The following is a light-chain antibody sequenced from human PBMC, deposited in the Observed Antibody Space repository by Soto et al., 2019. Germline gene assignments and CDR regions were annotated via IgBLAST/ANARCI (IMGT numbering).Light chain of an antibody. Sequence: QSALTQAASVSGSPGQAITISCTGTRSDVGGYNYVSWYQQHPGKAPKLIMYEVGNRPSGVSNRFSGSKSGNTASLTISWLQAEDEADYYCSSYTSTTPVVFGGGTKLTVL. V-gene: IGLV2-14*01. CDR2: EVG. CDR1: RSDVGGYNY. CDR3: SSYTSTTPVV. J-gene: IGLJ2*01.